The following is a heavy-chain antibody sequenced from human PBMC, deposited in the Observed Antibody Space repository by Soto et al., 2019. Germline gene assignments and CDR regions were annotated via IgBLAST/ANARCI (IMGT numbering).Heavy chain of an antibody. CDR1: GFTFSGFG. CDR3: ARGRGGSYGGNSAHFDI. V-gene: IGHV3-33*01. D-gene: IGHD4-17*01. J-gene: IGHJ3*02. Sequence: QVQLVESGGGVVQPGTSLRLSCEASGFTFSGFGMHWVRQAPGTGLEWVAVIWYDGSKKYYADCVKGRFTISRDNSKNALYLQMTSLRAEDTAVYYWARGRGGSYGGNSAHFDIWGQGTLVTVSS. CDR2: IWYDGSKK.